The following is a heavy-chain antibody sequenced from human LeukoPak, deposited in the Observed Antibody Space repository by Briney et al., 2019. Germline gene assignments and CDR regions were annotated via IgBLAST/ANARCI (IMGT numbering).Heavy chain of an antibody. CDR2: ISAYNGNT. D-gene: IGHD3-10*01. Sequence: ASVKVSFKASGYTFTSYGISWVRQAPGRGLEWMGWISAYNGNTNYAQKLQGRVTMTTDTSTSTAYMELRSLRSDDTAVYYCARGGPSYGSGSDAFDIWGQGTMVTVSS. CDR3: ARGGPSYGSGSDAFDI. J-gene: IGHJ3*02. V-gene: IGHV1-18*01. CDR1: GYTFTSYG.